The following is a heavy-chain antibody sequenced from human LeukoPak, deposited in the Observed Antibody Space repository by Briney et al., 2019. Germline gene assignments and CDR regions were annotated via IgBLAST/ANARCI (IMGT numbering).Heavy chain of an antibody. V-gene: IGHV1-2*02. CDR2: INPNSGGT. J-gene: IGHJ4*02. D-gene: IGHD6-13*01. CDR1: GGTFSSYA. Sequence: ASVKVSCKASGGTFSSYAINWVRQAPGQGLEWMGWINPNSGGTNYAQKFQGRVTMTRDTSISTAYMELSRLRSDDTAVYYCARGVPYSSSWYYFDYWGQGALVTVSS. CDR3: ARGVPYSSSWYYFDY.